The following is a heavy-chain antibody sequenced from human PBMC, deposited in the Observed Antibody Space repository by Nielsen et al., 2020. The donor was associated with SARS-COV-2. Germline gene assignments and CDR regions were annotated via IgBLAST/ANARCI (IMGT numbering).Heavy chain of an antibody. D-gene: IGHD3-10*01. CDR1: GYTFTSYY. Sequence: ASVKVSCKASGYTFTSYYMHWVRQAPGQGLEWMGIINPSGGSTSYAQKFQGRVTMTRDTSTSTVYMELSSLRSEDTAVYYCANDGVVRGDALDLWGQGTMVTFSS. V-gene: IGHV1-46*01. J-gene: IGHJ3*01. CDR3: ANDGVVRGDALDL. CDR2: INPSGGST.